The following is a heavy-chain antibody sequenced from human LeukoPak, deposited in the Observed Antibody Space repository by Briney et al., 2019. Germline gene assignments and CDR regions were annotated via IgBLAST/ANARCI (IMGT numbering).Heavy chain of an antibody. CDR1: GYSFTSYW. CDR3: ARQGLTYCDFWSGYADY. Sequence: RGESLKISCKGSGYSFTSYWIGWVRQMPGKGLEWMGIIYPGDSDTRYSPSFQGQVTISADKSISTAYLQWSSLKASDTAMYYCARQGLTYCDFWSGYADYWGQGTLVTVSS. V-gene: IGHV5-51*01. J-gene: IGHJ4*02. CDR2: IYPGDSDT. D-gene: IGHD3-3*01.